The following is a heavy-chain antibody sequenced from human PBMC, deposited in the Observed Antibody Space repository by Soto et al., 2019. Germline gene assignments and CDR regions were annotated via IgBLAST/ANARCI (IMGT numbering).Heavy chain of an antibody. V-gene: IGHV3-21*01. J-gene: IGHJ3*02. CDR3: ARDGGYCSSTTCDRAAFDI. CDR1: GFTFSSYS. D-gene: IGHD2-2*02. CDR2: ISSSSNYI. Sequence: EVQLVESGGGLVKPGGSLRLSCAASGFTFSSYSMNWVRQAPGKGLEWVSFISSSSNYIYYADSVKGRFIISRDNAKNSLYLQMNSLRAEDTAVYYCARDGGYCSSTTCDRAAFDIWDQGTMVTVSS.